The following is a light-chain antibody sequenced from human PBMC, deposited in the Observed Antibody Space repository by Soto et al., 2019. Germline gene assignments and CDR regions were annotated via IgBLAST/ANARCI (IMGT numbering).Light chain of an antibody. Sequence: QSVLTQPPSVSGAPGQRVTISCTGSSSNIGAGYDVHWYQQLPGTAPKLLIYGNSNRPSGVPDRFSGSKSGPSASLAITGLQAEDEADYCCQSYDSSLSGYVFGTGTKVTVL. V-gene: IGLV1-40*01. J-gene: IGLJ1*01. CDR2: GNS. CDR3: QSYDSSLSGYV. CDR1: SSNIGAGYD.